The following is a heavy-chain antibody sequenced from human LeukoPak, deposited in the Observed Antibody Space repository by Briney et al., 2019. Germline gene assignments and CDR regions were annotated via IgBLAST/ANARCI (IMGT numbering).Heavy chain of an antibody. CDR2: MSNSGTA. CDR1: GGSINDYY. CDR3: ARHYDNDGYYCARFDY. V-gene: IGHV4-59*08. J-gene: IGHJ4*02. Sequence: SETLSLTCSVSGGSINDYYRNWIRQPPGKGLEWIACMSNSGTAYYNPSLKNRVTISIDTSKNQLSLKLGSVTAADTAVYYCARHYDNDGYYCARFDYWGQGTLVTVSS. D-gene: IGHD3-22*01.